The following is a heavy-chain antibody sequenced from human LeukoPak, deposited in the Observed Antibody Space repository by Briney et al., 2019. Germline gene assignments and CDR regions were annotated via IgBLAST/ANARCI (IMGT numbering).Heavy chain of an antibody. V-gene: IGHV1-69*13. J-gene: IGHJ4*02. CDR1: GGTFSSYA. CDR2: IIPIFGTA. Sequence: SVKVSCKASGGTFSSYAISWVRQAPGQGLEWMGGIIPIFGTANYAQKFQGRDTITADESTSTAYMELSSLRSEDTAVYYCARDQTRFGELPGFDYWGQGTLVTVSS. D-gene: IGHD3-10*01. CDR3: ARDQTRFGELPGFDY.